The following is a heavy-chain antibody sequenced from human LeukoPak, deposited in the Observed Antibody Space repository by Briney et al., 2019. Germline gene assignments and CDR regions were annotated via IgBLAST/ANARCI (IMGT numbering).Heavy chain of an antibody. V-gene: IGHV3-7*01. CDR2: IKEDGSEK. CDR3: ARDGRIGNSFYYGSGHDY. D-gene: IGHD3-10*01. CDR1: GFTFSSYW. Sequence: GGFLRLSCAASGFTFSSYWMNWVRQAPGKGLEWAANIKEDGSEKYYVDSVKGRFTISRDNAKNSLYLQMNSLRAEDTAVYYCARDGRIGNSFYYGSGHDYWGQGTLVTVSS. J-gene: IGHJ4*02.